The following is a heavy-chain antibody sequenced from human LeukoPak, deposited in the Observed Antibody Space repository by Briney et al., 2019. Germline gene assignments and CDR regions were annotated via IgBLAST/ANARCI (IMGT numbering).Heavy chain of an antibody. CDR2: IIALFATA. D-gene: IGHD3-22*01. V-gene: IGHV1-69*05. CDR1: GGTFSSYV. Sequence: EASVKVSCKASGGTFSSYVITWVRQAPGQGLEWVGGIIALFATAKYAQKFQGRVTITMDESTSTAYMALSSLTSEDTAVYYCARARDYYNSSGSLGPFDYWGQGTLVTVSS. J-gene: IGHJ4*02. CDR3: ARARDYYNSSGSLGPFDY.